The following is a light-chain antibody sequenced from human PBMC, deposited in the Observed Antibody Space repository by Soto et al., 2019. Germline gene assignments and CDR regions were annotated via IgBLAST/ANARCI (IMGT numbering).Light chain of an antibody. CDR3: QQTYNTPRT. CDR1: QGISTY. V-gene: IGKV1-39*01. CDR2: AAS. J-gene: IGKJ1*01. Sequence: DIRMTQSPSSLSAYIGDRVTITCRASQGISTYLNWYQQKPGKAPKLLIYAASSLQSWVPSTFSGSGSGTDFTLTISSIQVEDFATYYCQQTYNTPRTFGQGTKVDI.